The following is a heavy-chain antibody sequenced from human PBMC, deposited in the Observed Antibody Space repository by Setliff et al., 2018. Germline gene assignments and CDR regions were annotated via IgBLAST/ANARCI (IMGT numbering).Heavy chain of an antibody. D-gene: IGHD2-2*01. CDR2: ISAYTGNT. Sequence: ASVKVSCKASGYTFSHSGITWVRQAPGQGLEWMGWISAYTGNTNYAPKLQGRVTMTTGASTSTAYMELRGLTSDDTAVYYCSRLVRYCTTTSCQGASGAEFWGQGTLVTVSS. V-gene: IGHV1-18*01. J-gene: IGHJ4*02. CDR1: GYTFSHSG. CDR3: SRLVRYCTTTSCQGASGAEF.